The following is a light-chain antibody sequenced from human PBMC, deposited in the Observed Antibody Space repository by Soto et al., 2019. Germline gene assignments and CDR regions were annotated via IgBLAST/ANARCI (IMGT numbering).Light chain of an antibody. CDR3: QQYNNWPET. Sequence: IVLTQSPATLSLSPGERATLSCRASQSVSSYLAWYQQKPGQAPRLLIYDASNRATGIPARFSGSGSGTEFTLTISSLQSEDFAVYYCQQYNNWPETFGQGTKVDI. CDR2: DAS. V-gene: IGKV3-11*01. J-gene: IGKJ1*01. CDR1: QSVSSY.